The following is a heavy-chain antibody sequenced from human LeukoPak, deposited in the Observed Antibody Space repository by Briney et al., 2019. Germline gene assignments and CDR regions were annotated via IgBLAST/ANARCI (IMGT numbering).Heavy chain of an antibody. CDR2: ISAYNGNT. CDR3: ARDNIWGVRGVIITYGMDV. CDR1: GYTFTSYG. J-gene: IGHJ6*02. Sequence: GASVKVSCKASGYTFTSYGIRWVRQAPGQGLEWMGWISAYNGNTNYAQKLQGRVTMTTDTSTSTAYMELRSLRSDDTAVYYCARDNIWGVRGVIITYGMDVWGQGTTVTVSS. D-gene: IGHD3-10*01. V-gene: IGHV1-18*01.